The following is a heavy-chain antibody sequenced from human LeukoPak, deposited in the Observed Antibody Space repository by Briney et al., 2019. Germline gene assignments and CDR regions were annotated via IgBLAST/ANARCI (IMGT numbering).Heavy chain of an antibody. CDR1: GYTFTSYY. CDR2: INPSGGST. CDR3: ARGYCSSTSCHPEFDY. D-gene: IGHD2-2*01. V-gene: IGHV1-46*01. Sequence: ASVKVSCKASGYTFTSYYMHWVRQAPGQGLEWMGIINPSGGSTSYAQKFQGRVTKTRDTSTSTVYMELSSLRSEDTAVYYCARGYCSSTSCHPEFDYWGQGTLVTVSS. J-gene: IGHJ4*02.